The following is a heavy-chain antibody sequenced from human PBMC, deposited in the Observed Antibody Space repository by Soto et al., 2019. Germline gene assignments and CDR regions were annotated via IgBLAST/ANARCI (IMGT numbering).Heavy chain of an antibody. D-gene: IGHD1-26*01. V-gene: IGHV2-5*02. J-gene: IGHJ3*01. CDR3: AHRRVGGGLDT. CDR1: GFSFTTSGVG. Sequence: QITLEESGPALVKPTQTLTLTCTFSGFSFTTSGVGVGWVRQPPGKALEWLALIYWDYDKRYSPSLRNRVTITKESYNNQVVLTMTNVDSDDTGTYFCAHRRVGGGLDTWGKGKMVTVSS. CDR2: IYWDYDK.